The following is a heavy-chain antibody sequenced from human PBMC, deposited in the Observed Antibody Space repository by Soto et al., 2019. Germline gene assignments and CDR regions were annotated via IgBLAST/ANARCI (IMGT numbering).Heavy chain of an antibody. CDR1: GGTFSSYA. CDR2: IIPIFGTA. D-gene: IGHD5-12*01. J-gene: IGHJ2*01. V-gene: IGHV1-69*12. CDR3: ASSLYSGYDYRSYWYLDL. Sequence: QVQLVQSGAEVKKPGSSVKVSCKASGGTFSSYAISWVRQAPGQGLEWMGGIIPIFGTANYAQKFQGRVTITADESTSTAYMELSSLRSEDTAVYYCASSLYSGYDYRSYWYLDLWGRGTLVTVSS.